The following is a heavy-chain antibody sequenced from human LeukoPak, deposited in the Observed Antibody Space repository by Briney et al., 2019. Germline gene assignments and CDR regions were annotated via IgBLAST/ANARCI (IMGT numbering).Heavy chain of an antibody. V-gene: IGHV3-23*01. CDR1: GFTFKSYG. CDR3: AKPYYGSGLTYFDY. Sequence: GGSLRLSCAASGFTFKSYGMSWVRQAPGKGLEWVSAISGSGGNTYYADSVKGRFTISRDNSKNTLYLQMNSPRAEDTAVYYCAKPYYGSGLTYFDYWGQGTLVTVSS. D-gene: IGHD3-10*01. CDR2: ISGSGGNT. J-gene: IGHJ4*02.